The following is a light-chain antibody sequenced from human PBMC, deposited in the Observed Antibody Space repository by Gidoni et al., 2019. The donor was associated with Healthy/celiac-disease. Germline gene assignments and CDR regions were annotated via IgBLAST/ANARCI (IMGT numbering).Light chain of an antibody. CDR2: GAS. V-gene: IGKV3-15*01. CDR3: QQYNNWPQPQVT. J-gene: IGKJ5*01. CDR1: QSVSSN. Sequence: EIVMTQSPATLSVSPGERATLSCRASQSVSSNLAWYQQKPGQAPRLLIYGASTRATGIPARFSGSGSGTEFTLTISSLQSEDFAVYYCQQYNNWPQPQVTFGQGTRLEIK.